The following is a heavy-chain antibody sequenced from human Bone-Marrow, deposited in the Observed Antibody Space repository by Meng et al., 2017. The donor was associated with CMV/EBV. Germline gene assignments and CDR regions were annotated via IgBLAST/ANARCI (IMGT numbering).Heavy chain of an antibody. D-gene: IGHD2-8*01. Sequence: GESLKISCAASGFTFSSYWMSWVRQAPGKGLEWVANIKQDGSEKYYVDSVKGRFTISRDNAKNSLYLQMNSLRAEDTAVYYCASSSMVYATPIDAFDIWGQGTMVTVSS. J-gene: IGHJ3*02. CDR1: GFTFSSYW. CDR3: ASSSMVYATPIDAFDI. CDR2: IKQDGSEK. V-gene: IGHV3-7*01.